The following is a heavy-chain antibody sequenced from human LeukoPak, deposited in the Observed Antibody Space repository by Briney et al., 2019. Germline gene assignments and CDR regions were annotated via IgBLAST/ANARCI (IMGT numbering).Heavy chain of an antibody. J-gene: IGHJ6*02. D-gene: IGHD2/OR15-2a*01. CDR3: ARDSTYTMDL. Sequence: GGSLRLSCAASGFTFSSHSMNWVRQAPGKGLVWVSCIKSYADGSGTTYADSVKGRFTISRDDARNTVYLQINSLRAEDTAVYYCARDSTYTMDLWGRGTTVTVSS. CDR1: GFTFSSHS. V-gene: IGHV3-74*03. CDR2: IKSYADGSGT.